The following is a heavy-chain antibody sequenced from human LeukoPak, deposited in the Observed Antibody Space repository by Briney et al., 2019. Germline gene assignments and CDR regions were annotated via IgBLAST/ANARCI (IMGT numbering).Heavy chain of an antibody. CDR2: IYYSGST. CDR3: ARQKYYYDSSAFDI. D-gene: IGHD3-22*01. CDR1: GGSISSYY. Sequence: PSETLSLTCTVSGGSISSYYWSWIRQPPGKGLEWIGYIYYSGSTNYNPSLKSRVTISVDTSKNQFSLKLSSVTAADTAVYYCARQKYYYDSSAFDIWAKGQWSPSLQ. J-gene: IGHJ3*02. V-gene: IGHV4-59*08.